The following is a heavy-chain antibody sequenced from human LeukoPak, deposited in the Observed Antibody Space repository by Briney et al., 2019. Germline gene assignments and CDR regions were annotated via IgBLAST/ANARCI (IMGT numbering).Heavy chain of an antibody. D-gene: IGHD3-22*01. CDR2: IYYSGST. J-gene: IGHJ4*02. CDR1: GGSISSYY. V-gene: IGHV4-59*01. Sequence: SDTLSLTCTVSGGSISSYYWSWIRQPPGKGLEWIGYIYYSGSTNYNPSLKSRVTISVDTSKNQFSLKLSSVTAADTAVYYCARESYDSSGYYVSYYFDYWGQGTLVTVSS. CDR3: ARESYDSSGYYVSYYFDY.